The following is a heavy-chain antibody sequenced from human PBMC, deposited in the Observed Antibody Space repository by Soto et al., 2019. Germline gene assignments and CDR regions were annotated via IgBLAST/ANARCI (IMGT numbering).Heavy chain of an antibody. Sequence: SETLSLTCAVYGASLSDNYCNWLRQPPGKGLEWIGEINHSGNTNYNPSLRSRVTISIDTSKNQLSLNLRSVSAADTAVYYCAGGRDEFDAWGQGTPVTVSS. CDR1: GASLSDNY. V-gene: IGHV4-34*01. CDR2: INHSGNT. CDR3: AGGRDEFDA. J-gene: IGHJ5*02.